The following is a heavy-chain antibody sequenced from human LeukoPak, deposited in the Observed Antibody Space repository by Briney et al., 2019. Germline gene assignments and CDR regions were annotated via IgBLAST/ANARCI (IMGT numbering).Heavy chain of an antibody. V-gene: IGHV3-23*01. D-gene: IGHD7-27*01. CDR2: ISGSGGST. CDR3: ARAVELGIFTGYWYFDL. Sequence: PGGSLRLSCAASGFTFSSYAMSWVRQAPGKGLEWVSAISGSGGSTYYADSVKGRFTISRDNSKNSVYLQMNSLRVEDTAVYYCARAVELGIFTGYWYFDLWGRGTLITVSS. CDR1: GFTFSSYA. J-gene: IGHJ2*01.